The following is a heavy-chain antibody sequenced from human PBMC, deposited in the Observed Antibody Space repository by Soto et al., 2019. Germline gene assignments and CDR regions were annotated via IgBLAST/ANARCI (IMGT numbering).Heavy chain of an antibody. Sequence: GGSLRLSCAASGFTFSSYSMNWVRQAPGKGLEWVSSISSSSSYIYYADSVKGRFTISRDNAKNSLYLQMNSLRAEDTAVYYCARGGAGTTRRNYYMDVWGKGTTVTVSS. CDR1: GFTFSSYS. D-gene: IGHD1-7*01. J-gene: IGHJ6*03. CDR3: ARGGAGTTRRNYYMDV. CDR2: ISSSSSYI. V-gene: IGHV3-21*01.